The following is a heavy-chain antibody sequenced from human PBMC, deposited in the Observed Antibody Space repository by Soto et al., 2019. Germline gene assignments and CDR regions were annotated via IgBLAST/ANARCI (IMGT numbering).Heavy chain of an antibody. V-gene: IGHV1-69*01. D-gene: IGHD3-16*01. CDR3: ARATPTGVGGEWY. J-gene: IGHJ4*02. CDR2: VIPIFGTA. CDR1: GGTFSSYA. Sequence: QVQLVQSGAEVKKPGSSVKVSCKASGGTFSSYAISWVQQAPGQGLEWMGGVIPIFGTANYAQKFQGRDTITADESTSTAYMELSSLRSEDTAVYYCARATPTGVGGEWYWGQGTLVTVSS.